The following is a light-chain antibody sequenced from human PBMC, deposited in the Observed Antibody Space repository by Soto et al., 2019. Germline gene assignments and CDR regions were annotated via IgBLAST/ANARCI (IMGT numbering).Light chain of an antibody. Sequence: QMTQSPSSVSALVGDRVTITCRAGQGISTWLAWYQQKPGKAPKLLIYAASSLQSGVPSRFSGIGSGTDFTLTISSLQPEDSATYFCQQASNFPWTFGQGTKVDI. CDR2: AAS. CDR1: QGISTW. V-gene: IGKV1-12*01. CDR3: QQASNFPWT. J-gene: IGKJ1*01.